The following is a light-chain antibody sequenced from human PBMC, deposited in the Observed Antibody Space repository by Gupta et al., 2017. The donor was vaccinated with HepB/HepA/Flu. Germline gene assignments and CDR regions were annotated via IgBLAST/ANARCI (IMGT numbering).Light chain of an antibody. Sequence: QSVLPQPPSASGTPAHRVTISCSGSSSNIGINTVNWSQQLPATAPKLLIYNNNQRPSGVPDRGSGSKSGTSASLAISGLQSEDDADEYCAEWDDSLNGLFGGGTKLTVL. CDR2: NNN. CDR1: SSNIGINT. V-gene: IGLV1-44*01. J-gene: IGLJ2*01. CDR3: AEWDDSLNGL.